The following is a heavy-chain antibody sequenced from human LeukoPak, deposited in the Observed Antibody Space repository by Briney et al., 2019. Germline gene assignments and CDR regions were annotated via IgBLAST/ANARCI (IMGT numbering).Heavy chain of an antibody. V-gene: IGHV1-8*01. Sequence: ASVKVSCKASGYAFTSYDINWVRQATGQGLEWMGWMNPNSGNTGYAQKFQGRVTMTRNTSISTAYMELSSLRSEDTAVYYCARDGVWDSSGPKLDGDSLAPDYWGQGTLVTVSS. CDR1: GYAFTSYD. CDR2: MNPNSGNT. D-gene: IGHD6-19*01. J-gene: IGHJ4*02. CDR3: ARDGVWDSSGPKLDGDSLAPDY.